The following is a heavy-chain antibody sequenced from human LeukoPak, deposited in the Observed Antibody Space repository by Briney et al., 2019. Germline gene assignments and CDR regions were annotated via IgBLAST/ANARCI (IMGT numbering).Heavy chain of an antibody. CDR2: FDPEDGET. V-gene: IGHV1-24*01. D-gene: IGHD6-13*01. J-gene: IGHJ4*02. CDR3: ATDLVAAAGTSY. Sequence: ASVKVSCKVSGYTLTELSMHWVRQAPGKGLEWMGGFDPEDGETIYAQKFQGRVTMTEDTSTDTAYMELSSLRSEDTAVYYCATDLVAAAGTSYWGQGTLVTLSS. CDR1: GYTLTELS.